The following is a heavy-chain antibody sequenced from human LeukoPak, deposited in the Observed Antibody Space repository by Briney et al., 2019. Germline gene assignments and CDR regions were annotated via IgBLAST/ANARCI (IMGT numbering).Heavy chain of an antibody. D-gene: IGHD2-2*01. CDR1: GGSFRGYY. V-gene: IGHV4-34*01. J-gene: IGHJ4*02. CDR2: INHSGST. Sequence: SETLSLTCAVYGGSFRGYYWSWIRQPREKGLEWIGEINHSGSTNYNPSLKSRVTISLDTSMKKFSLKLNSVTAADTAVYYCASTERCSTTCPLDYWGQGTLVTVSS. CDR3: ASTERCSTTCPLDY.